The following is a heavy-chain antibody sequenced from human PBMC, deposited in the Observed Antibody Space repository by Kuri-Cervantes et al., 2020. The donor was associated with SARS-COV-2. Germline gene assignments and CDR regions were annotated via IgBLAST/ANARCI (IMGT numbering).Heavy chain of an antibody. CDR1: GHTFTSYD. V-gene: IGHV1-69*13. CDR2: IIPIFGTA. D-gene: IGHD2-15*01. Sequence: SVKVSCKASGHTFTSYDISWVRQAPGQGLEWMGGIIPIFGTANYAQKFQGRVTITADESTSTAYMELSSLRSEDTAVYYCARDGDDIVAPWGQGTLVTVSS. J-gene: IGHJ5*02. CDR3: ARDGDDIVAP.